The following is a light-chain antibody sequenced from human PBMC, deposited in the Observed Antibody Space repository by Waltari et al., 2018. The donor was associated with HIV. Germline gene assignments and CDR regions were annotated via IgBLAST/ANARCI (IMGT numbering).Light chain of an antibody. CDR2: DDS. CDR1: NIGTKS. Sequence: SYVVTQPPSVSVAPGQTARLACGKNNIGTKSVHWYQQKPGQAPVLVVYDDSDRPSGIPERFSGPKSGNTATLIISRVEAGDEADYYCQVWDSSSDCVFGGGTRLTVL. CDR3: QVWDSSSDCV. V-gene: IGLV3-21*02. J-gene: IGLJ2*01.